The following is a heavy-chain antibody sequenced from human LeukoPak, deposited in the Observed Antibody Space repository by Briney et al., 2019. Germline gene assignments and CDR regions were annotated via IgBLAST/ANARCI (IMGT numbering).Heavy chain of an antibody. CDR3: AKDMGIAVAGASEGFDP. CDR2: ISWNSGSI. Sequence: PGRSLRLSCAASGFTFDDYAMHWVRQAPGKGLEWDSGISWNSGSIGYADSVKGRFTISRDNAKNSLYLQMNSLRAEDTALYYCAKDMGIAVAGASEGFDPWGQGTLVTVSS. D-gene: IGHD6-19*01. J-gene: IGHJ5*02. CDR1: GFTFDDYA. V-gene: IGHV3-9*01.